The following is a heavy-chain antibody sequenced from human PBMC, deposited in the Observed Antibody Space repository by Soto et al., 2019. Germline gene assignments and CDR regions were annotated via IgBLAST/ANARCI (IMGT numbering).Heavy chain of an antibody. CDR2: INHSGST. CDR1: GGSFSGYY. CDR3: ARLRITMVRGVRGQGGDYYYYYMDV. J-gene: IGHJ6*03. Sequence: SETLSLTCAVYGGSFSGYYWSWIRQPPGKGLEWIGEINHSGSTNYNPSLKSRVTISVDTSKNQFSLKLSSVTAADTAVYYCARLRITMVRGVRGQGGDYYYYYMDVWGKGTTVTVSS. V-gene: IGHV4-34*01. D-gene: IGHD3-10*01.